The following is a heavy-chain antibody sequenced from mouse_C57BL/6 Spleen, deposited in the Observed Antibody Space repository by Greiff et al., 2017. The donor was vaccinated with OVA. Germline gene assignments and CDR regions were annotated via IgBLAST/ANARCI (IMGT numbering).Heavy chain of an antibody. CDR2: IDPSDSYT. CDR3: ASLLPWYFDV. D-gene: IGHD2-10*01. Sequence: QQPGQGLEWIGEIDPSDSYTNYNQKIKGKATLTVDTSTSTAYLQLSSLTSEDSAVYYCASLLPWYFDVWGTGTTVTVSS. V-gene: IGHV1-50*01. J-gene: IGHJ1*03.